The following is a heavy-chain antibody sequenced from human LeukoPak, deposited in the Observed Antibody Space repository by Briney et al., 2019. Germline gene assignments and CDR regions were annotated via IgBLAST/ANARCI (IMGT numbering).Heavy chain of an antibody. CDR1: GGSFSGYY. CDR3: AAGGTAGGNY. V-gene: IGHV4-34*01. Sequence: PSETLSLTCAVYGGSFSGYYWSWIRQPPGKGLEWIGEINHSGSTNYNPSLKSRATISVDTSKNQFSLKLSSVTAADTAVYYCAAGGTAGGNYWGQGTLVTVSS. CDR2: INHSGST. D-gene: IGHD3-16*01. J-gene: IGHJ4*02.